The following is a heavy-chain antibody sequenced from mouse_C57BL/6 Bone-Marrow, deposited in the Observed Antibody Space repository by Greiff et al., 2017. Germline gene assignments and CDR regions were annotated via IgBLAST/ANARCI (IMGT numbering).Heavy chain of an antibody. V-gene: IGHV3-6*01. D-gene: IGHD2-3*01. Sequence: EVKLMESGPGLVKPSQSLSLTCSVTGYSITSGYYWNWIRQFPGNKLEWMGYISYDGSNNYNPSLKNRISITRDTSKNQFFLKLNSVTTEDTATYYCAHNDGYYSWFAYWGQGTLVTVSA. CDR1: GYSITSGYY. CDR3: AHNDGYYSWFAY. CDR2: ISYDGSN. J-gene: IGHJ3*01.